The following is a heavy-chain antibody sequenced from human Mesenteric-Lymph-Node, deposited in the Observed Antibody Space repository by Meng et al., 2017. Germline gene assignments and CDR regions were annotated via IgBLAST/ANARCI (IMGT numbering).Heavy chain of an antibody. CDR3: ARDIKSIPVAGDRVNAFDI. V-gene: IGHV4-4*07. D-gene: IGHD6-19*01. Sequence: SETLSLTCTVSGGSISSYYWSWIRQPAGKGLEWIGRIYTSVSTNYNPSLKSRVTMSVDTSKNQLSLKLSSVTAADTAVYYCARDIKSIPVAGDRVNAFDIWGQGTMVTVSS. CDR1: GGSISSYY. J-gene: IGHJ3*02. CDR2: IYTSVST.